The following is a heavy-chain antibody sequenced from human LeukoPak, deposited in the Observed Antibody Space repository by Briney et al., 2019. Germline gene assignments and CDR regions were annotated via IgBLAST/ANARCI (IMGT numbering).Heavy chain of an antibody. V-gene: IGHV1-69*04. D-gene: IGHD2-2*01. Sequence: ASVKVPCKASGGTFSSYAISWVRQAPGQGLEWMGRIIPILGIANYAQKFQGRVTITADKSTSTAYMELSSLRSEDTAVYYCASRRRYCSSTSCPHIPPGNDAFDIWGQGTMVTVSS. CDR3: ASRRRYCSSTSCPHIPPGNDAFDI. CDR1: GGTFSSYA. J-gene: IGHJ3*02. CDR2: IIPILGIA.